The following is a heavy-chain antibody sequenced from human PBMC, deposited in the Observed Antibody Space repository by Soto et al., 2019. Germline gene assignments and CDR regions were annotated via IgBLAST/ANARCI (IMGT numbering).Heavy chain of an antibody. CDR1: GFTFSTYS. CDR2: ISSGSSTI. V-gene: IGHV3-48*02. D-gene: IGHD3-3*01. J-gene: IGHJ6*03. CDR3: SRSAYMDV. Sequence: EVQLVESGGGLVQPGGALRLSCAASGFTFSTYSMNWVRQAPGKGLEGVSYISSGSSTIYYADSVKGRFTISRDNAKNSLYLQMDRLRDEDTAVYYASRSAYMDVWGTGPTVTVSS.